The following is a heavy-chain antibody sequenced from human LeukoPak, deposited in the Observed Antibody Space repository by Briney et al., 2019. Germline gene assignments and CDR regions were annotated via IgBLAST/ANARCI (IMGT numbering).Heavy chain of an antibody. CDR3: ARVRRVPAATYYFDS. V-gene: IGHV1-69*13. Sequence: GASVKVSCKASGYTFTSYYMHWVRQAPGQGLEWMGGIIPIFATANYAQMFQGRVTITADESTSTAYMELSSLRSEDTAVYYCARVRRVPAATYYFDSWGQGTLVTVSS. CDR1: GYTFTSYY. J-gene: IGHJ4*02. D-gene: IGHD2-2*01. CDR2: IIPIFATA.